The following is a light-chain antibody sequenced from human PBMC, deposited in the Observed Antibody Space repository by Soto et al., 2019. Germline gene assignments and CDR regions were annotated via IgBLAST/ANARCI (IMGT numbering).Light chain of an antibody. V-gene: IGKV3D-15*01. CDR3: QQYNSWPPIT. CDR1: QSVSSK. Sequence: EIVLTQSPGTLSLSPGERATLSCRASQSVSSKLAWYQQKPGQAPRLLIYGASTRATDIPARFSGSGSGTEFTLSISSLQSEDSAVYYCQQYNSWPPITFGQGTRLEIK. J-gene: IGKJ5*01. CDR2: GAS.